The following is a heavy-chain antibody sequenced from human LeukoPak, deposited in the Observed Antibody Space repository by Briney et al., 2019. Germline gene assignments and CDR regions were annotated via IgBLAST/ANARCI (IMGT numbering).Heavy chain of an antibody. Sequence: ASVKVSCKASGYTFTSYGISWVRQAPGQGLEWMGWCSTGNGNTNYGQKFQGRVAMTTDISTGTAYMELRSLRSDDTAVYYCATANNWNYALGYWGQGTLVTVSS. CDR1: GYTFTSYG. CDR2: CSTGNGNT. V-gene: IGHV1-18*01. D-gene: IGHD1-7*01. J-gene: IGHJ4*02. CDR3: ATANNWNYALGY.